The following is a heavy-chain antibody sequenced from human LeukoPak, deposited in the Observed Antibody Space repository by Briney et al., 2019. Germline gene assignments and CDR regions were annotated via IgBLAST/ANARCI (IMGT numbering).Heavy chain of an antibody. Sequence: GGSLRLSCAAPGFTFSSYWMHWVRQAPGKGLVWVSRINSDGSSTSYADSVKGRFTISRDNAKNTLYLQMNSLRAEDTAVYYCALIAAAGTLFDYWGQGTLVTVSS. CDR1: GFTFSSYW. J-gene: IGHJ4*02. D-gene: IGHD6-13*01. CDR3: ALIAAAGTLFDY. V-gene: IGHV3-74*01. CDR2: INSDGSST.